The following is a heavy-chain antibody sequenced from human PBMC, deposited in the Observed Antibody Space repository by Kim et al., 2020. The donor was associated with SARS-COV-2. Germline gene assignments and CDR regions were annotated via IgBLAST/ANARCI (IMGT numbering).Heavy chain of an antibody. J-gene: IGHJ6*02. D-gene: IGHD3-10*01. V-gene: IGHV1-46*01. CDR3: ARNINYGSGSYFSASIYYYNGMVV. CDR1: GYTFTSYY. CDR2: INPSGGST. Sequence: ASVKVSCKASGYTFTSYYMHWVRQAPGQGLEWMGIINPSGGSTSYAQKFQGRVTMTRDTSTSTVYMELSSLRSEDTAVYYCARNINYGSGSYFSASIYYYNGMVVWFQGTTVTVSS.